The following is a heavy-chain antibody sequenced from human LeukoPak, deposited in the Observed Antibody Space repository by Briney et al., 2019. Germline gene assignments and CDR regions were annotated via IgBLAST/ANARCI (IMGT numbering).Heavy chain of an antibody. CDR1: GGSISSSSYY. CDR3: AGTYSSSWYGGVGYYFDY. CDR2: IYYSGST. D-gene: IGHD6-13*01. V-gene: IGHV4-39*01. Sequence: SETLSLTCTVSGGSISSSSYYWGWIRQPPGKGLEWIGSIYYSGSTSYNPSLKSPVTISVDTSKNQFSLKLSSVTAADTAVYYCAGTYSSSWYGGVGYYFDYWGQGTLVTVSS. J-gene: IGHJ4*02.